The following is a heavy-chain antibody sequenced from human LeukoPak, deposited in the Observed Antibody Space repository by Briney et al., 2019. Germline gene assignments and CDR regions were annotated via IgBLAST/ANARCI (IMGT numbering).Heavy chain of an antibody. CDR2: IIPILGIA. J-gene: IGHJ6*02. V-gene: IGHV1-69*04. CDR3: ARDPLYGMDV. Sequence: SVKVSCKASGGTFSSYAISWVRQAPGQGPEWMGRIIPILGIANYAQKFQGRVTITADKSTSTAYMELSSLRSEDTAVYYCARDPLYGMDVWGQGTTVTVSS. CDR1: GGTFSSYA.